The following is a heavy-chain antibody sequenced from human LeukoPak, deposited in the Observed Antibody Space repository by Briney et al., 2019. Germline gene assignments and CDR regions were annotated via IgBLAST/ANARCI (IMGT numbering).Heavy chain of an antibody. D-gene: IGHD1-26*01. Sequence: SGPTPVKPIQTLTLTFICSGCSLSPSGGVVGWIRPPPAKALQSLERIYWNDDKRYSPSLKSRLTITKATSKIQVVITMTNMDPVDTATYYCAHKSLSGSYHLDYWGQGTLVTVSS. CDR2: IYWNDDK. CDR3: AHKSLSGSYHLDY. V-gene: IGHV2-5*01. J-gene: IGHJ4*02. CDR1: GCSLSPSGGV.